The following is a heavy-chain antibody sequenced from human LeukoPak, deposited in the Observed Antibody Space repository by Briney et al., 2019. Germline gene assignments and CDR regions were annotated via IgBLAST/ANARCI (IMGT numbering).Heavy chain of an antibody. CDR1: GGTFSSYA. J-gene: IGHJ4*02. Sequence: ASVKVSCKASGGTFSSYAISWVRQAPGQGLEWMGRIIPILGIANYAQKFQGRVTITADKSTSTAYMELSSLRSEDTAVYYCARAPAGCGGTCPFHDWGQGTLVTVSS. V-gene: IGHV1-69*04. D-gene: IGHD2-15*01. CDR2: IIPILGIA. CDR3: ARAPAGCGGTCPFHD.